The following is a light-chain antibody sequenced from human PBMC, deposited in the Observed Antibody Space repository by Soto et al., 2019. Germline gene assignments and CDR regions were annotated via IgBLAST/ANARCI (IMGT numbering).Light chain of an antibody. CDR3: QQYINWPRT. CDR2: GAS. V-gene: IGKV3-15*01. CDR1: QRLSSN. Sequence: EIMVTQSPVTLSVSTGERVTLSCRASQRLSSNLAWYQQRPGQAPRLLIYGASIRATDIPARFIGSGSGTEFTLTISSLQSEDFAVYYCQQYINWPRTFGQGTKVDIK. J-gene: IGKJ1*01.